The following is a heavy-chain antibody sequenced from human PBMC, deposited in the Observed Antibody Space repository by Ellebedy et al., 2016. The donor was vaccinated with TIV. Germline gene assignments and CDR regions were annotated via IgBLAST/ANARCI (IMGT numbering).Heavy chain of an antibody. D-gene: IGHD1-26*01. Sequence: ASVKVSXXASGYTFTSYYMHWVRQAPGQGLEWMGIINPSGGSTTYAQKFQGRVTMTRDTSTSTVYMELSSLRSEDTAVYYCAREGGSYGHDAFDIWGQGTMVTVSS. J-gene: IGHJ3*02. CDR2: INPSGGST. CDR3: AREGGSYGHDAFDI. CDR1: GYTFTSYY. V-gene: IGHV1-46*01.